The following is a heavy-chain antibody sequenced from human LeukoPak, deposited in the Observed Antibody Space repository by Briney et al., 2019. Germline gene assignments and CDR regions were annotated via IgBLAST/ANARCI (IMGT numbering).Heavy chain of an antibody. D-gene: IGHD6-13*01. CDR2: INSDGSWT. Sequence: GGSLRLSCAASGNYWMHWVRQAPGKGLVWVSHINSDGSWTSYADSVKGRFTISRDNAKNSLYLQMNSLRAEDTAVYYCASGSSWYYFDYWGQGTLVTVSS. CDR3: ASGSSWYYFDY. CDR1: GNYW. V-gene: IGHV3-74*01. J-gene: IGHJ4*02.